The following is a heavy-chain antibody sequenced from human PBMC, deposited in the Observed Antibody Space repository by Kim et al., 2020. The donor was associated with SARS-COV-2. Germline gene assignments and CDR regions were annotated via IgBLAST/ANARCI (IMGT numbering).Heavy chain of an antibody. V-gene: IGHV3-30*18. CDR2: ISYDGSNK. CDR3: AKHLVTPIEVGIRQQLVPADY. D-gene: IGHD6-13*01. Sequence: GGSLRLSCAASGFTFSSYGMHWVRQAPGKGLEWVSVISYDGSNKYYADSVKGRFTISRDNSKNTLYLQMNSLRAEDTAVYYCAKHLVTPIEVGIRQQLVPADYWGQGTLVTVSS. J-gene: IGHJ4*02. CDR1: GFTFSSYG.